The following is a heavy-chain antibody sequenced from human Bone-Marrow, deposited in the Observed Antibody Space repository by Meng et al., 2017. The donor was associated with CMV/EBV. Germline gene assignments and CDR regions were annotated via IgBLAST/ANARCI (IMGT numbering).Heavy chain of an antibody. J-gene: IGHJ3*01. D-gene: IGHD3-22*01. CDR2: ISGSSTST. Sequence: GSLRLSCAASGFSFSNYAMSWVRQAPGKGLEWVSGISGSSTSTHYAASVKGRFTVSRDNSKNTLYLQMTSLRAEDTAIYYCATQTAIEVAGASAFDVWGQGTKVTVSS. CDR3: ATQTAIEVAGASAFDV. V-gene: IGHV3-23*01. CDR1: GFSFSNYA.